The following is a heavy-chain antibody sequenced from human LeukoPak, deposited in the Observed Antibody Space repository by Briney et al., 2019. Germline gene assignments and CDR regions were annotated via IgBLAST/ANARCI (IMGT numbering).Heavy chain of an antibody. CDR2: IYHSGST. V-gene: IGHV4-30-2*01. CDR3: ARGGARTAARPFDY. CDR1: GCSISSGGFS. J-gene: IGHJ4*02. Sequence: PSETLSLTCAVSGCSISSGGFSWSWIRQPPGKGLVWIVYIYHSGSTYYNPSLKSRVTISVDRSKNQFSLKLSSVTAADTAVYYCARGGARTAARPFDYWGQGTLVTVSS. D-gene: IGHD6-6*01.